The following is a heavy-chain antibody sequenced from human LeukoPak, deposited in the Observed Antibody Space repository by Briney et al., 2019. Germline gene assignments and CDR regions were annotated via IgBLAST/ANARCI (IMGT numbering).Heavy chain of an antibody. Sequence: GRSLRLSCAASGFTFSSSGMHWVRQAPGKGLEWVAVIWYDGSDKYYADSVKGRFTISRDNSKNTLYLQMNSLRAEDTAVYYCAKSTMIVVVITTSWWYFDLWGRGTLVTVSS. CDR2: IWYDGSDK. CDR3: AKSTMIVVVITTSWWYFDL. V-gene: IGHV3-33*06. D-gene: IGHD3-22*01. J-gene: IGHJ2*01. CDR1: GFTFSSSG.